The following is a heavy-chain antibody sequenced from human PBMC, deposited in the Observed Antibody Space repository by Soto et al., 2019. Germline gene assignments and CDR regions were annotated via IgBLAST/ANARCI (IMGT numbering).Heavy chain of an antibody. CDR3: ARDRIVVVPAAKNGSYYYYYYGMDV. CDR1: GFTFSSYS. Sequence: EVQLVESGGGLVKPGGSLRLSCAASGFTFSSYSMNWVRQAPGKGLEWVSSISSSSSYIYFADSVKGRFTISRDNAKNSLYLQMNSLRAEDTAVYYCARDRIVVVPAAKNGSYYYYYYGMDVWGQGTTVTVSS. D-gene: IGHD2-2*01. V-gene: IGHV3-21*01. J-gene: IGHJ6*02. CDR2: ISSSSSYI.